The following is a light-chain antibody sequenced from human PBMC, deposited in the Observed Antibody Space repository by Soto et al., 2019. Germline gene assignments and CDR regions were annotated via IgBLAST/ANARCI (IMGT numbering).Light chain of an antibody. CDR2: RAS. Sequence: EIVMTQSPATLSVSPRERATLSCRARQSVSSNLAWYQQKPGQAPRLLIYRASTRATGIPARFSGSGSGTEFNLTISSLQSEDFAVYYCQHYNNWPPWTFGQGTKVEIK. CDR3: QHYNNWPPWT. CDR1: QSVSSN. J-gene: IGKJ1*01. V-gene: IGKV3-15*01.